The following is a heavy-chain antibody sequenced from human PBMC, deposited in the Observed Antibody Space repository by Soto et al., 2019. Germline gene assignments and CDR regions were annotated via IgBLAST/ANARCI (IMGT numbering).Heavy chain of an antibody. CDR2: IYSGGNT. J-gene: IGHJ6*02. D-gene: IGHD6-13*01. CDR1: GFTVSSNH. CDR3: AREGIGAGGVVFGMDV. Sequence: EVQVVESGGGLVQPGGSLRLSCAASGFTVSSNHMSWVRQAPGKGLEWVSVIYSGGNTYYADSVKGRFTTSRDNSKNTLYLQTNSLRAEDTAVYYCAREGIGAGGVVFGMDVWGQGTTVTVSS. V-gene: IGHV3-66*01.